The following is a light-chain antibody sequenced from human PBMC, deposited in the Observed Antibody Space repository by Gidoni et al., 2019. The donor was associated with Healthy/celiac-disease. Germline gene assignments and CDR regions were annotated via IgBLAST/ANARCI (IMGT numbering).Light chain of an antibody. CDR1: SSHVGDYNS. J-gene: IGLJ1*01. CDR2: EVS. Sequence: QSALTQPASVSGSPGQSLTISCTGTSSHVGDYNSVSWYQQQPGKAPKLMISEVSNRPSGVSNRFSRSKSGNTASLTISWLQAEDEADYYCSSYTSSSTLVFGTGTKVTVL. CDR3: SSYTSSSTLV. V-gene: IGLV2-14*01.